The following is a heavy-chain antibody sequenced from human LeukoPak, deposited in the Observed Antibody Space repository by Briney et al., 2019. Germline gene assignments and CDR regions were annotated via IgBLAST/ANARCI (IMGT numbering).Heavy chain of an antibody. V-gene: IGHV3-9*01. Sequence: GGSLRLSCAASGFTFDDYAMHWVRQAPGKGLEWVSGISWNSGSIGYADSVKGRFTISRDNAKNSLYLQMNSLRAEDTAVYYCARDPGSGYEEHFDYWGQGTLVTVSS. J-gene: IGHJ4*02. D-gene: IGHD5-12*01. CDR3: ARDPGSGYEEHFDY. CDR1: GFTFDDYA. CDR2: ISWNSGSI.